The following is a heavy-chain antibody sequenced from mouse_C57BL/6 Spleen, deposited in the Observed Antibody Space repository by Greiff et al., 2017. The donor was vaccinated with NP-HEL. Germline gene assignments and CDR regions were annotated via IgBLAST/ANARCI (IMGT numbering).Heavy chain of an antibody. CDR2: IDPETGGT. CDR1: GYTFTDYE. J-gene: IGHJ1*03. Sequence: VQLVESGAELVRPGASVTLSCKASGYTFTDYEMHWVKQTPVHGLEWIGAIDPETGGTAYNQKFKGKAILTADKSSSTAYMELRSLTSEDSAVYYCTREGGNYEYFDVWGTGTTVTVSS. CDR3: TREGGNYEYFDV. V-gene: IGHV1-15*01. D-gene: IGHD2-1*01.